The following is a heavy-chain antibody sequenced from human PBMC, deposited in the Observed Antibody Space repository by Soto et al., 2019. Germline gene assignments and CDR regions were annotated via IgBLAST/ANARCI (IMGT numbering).Heavy chain of an antibody. CDR3: ARYCSSVSCYDEI. D-gene: IGHD2-15*01. CDR2: INPNIGST. J-gene: IGHJ3*02. V-gene: IGHV1-2*02. Sequence: SVKGSCKASGYTFTGYYIHWVRQAPVQGLEWMGWINPNIGSTNFAQKFQGRVTMTKDTSISTTYMDLSRLRSDDKAVYYCARYCSSVSCYDEIWGQGTTVTVSS. CDR1: GYTFTGYY.